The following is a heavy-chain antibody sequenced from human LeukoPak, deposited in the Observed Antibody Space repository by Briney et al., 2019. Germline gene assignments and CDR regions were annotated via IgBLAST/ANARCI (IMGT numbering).Heavy chain of an antibody. Sequence: GGSLRLSCAASGFTFSSYSMNWVRQAPGKGLEWVSVIYSGGSTYYADSVKGRFTISRDNSKNALYLQMNSLRAEDTAVYYCARVNYYAYLNWGQGTLVTVSS. J-gene: IGHJ4*02. V-gene: IGHV3-53*01. CDR1: GFTFSSYS. D-gene: IGHD3-10*01. CDR2: IYSGGST. CDR3: ARVNYYAYLN.